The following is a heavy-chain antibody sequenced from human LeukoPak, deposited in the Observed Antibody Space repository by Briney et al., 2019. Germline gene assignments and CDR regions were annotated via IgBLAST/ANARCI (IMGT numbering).Heavy chain of an antibody. CDR1: GGTFSSYA. CDR2: IIPIFGTA. Sequence: SVKVSCKASGGTFSSYAISWMRQAPGQGLEWMGGIIPIFGTANYAQKFQGRVTITADESTSTAYMELSSLRSEDTAVYYCARGRYCSGGSCYPAIDYYYGMDVWGQGTTVTVSS. D-gene: IGHD2-15*01. V-gene: IGHV1-69*13. CDR3: ARGRYCSGGSCYPAIDYYYGMDV. J-gene: IGHJ6*02.